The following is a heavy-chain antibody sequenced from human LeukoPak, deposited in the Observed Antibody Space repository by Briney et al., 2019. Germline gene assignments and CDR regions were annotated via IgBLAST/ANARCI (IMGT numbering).Heavy chain of an antibody. CDR3: ASYGLDFDFALDY. V-gene: IGHV3-74*01. D-gene: IGHD3-3*01. J-gene: IGHJ4*02. CDR1: GFTLSSFW. CDR2: VKGDGSST. Sequence: GGSLRLSCAASGFTLSSFWMHWVRQAPGKGLVRVSRVKGDGSSTTYADSVKGRFTISRDNAKNTLYLQMNSLRAEDTAVYYCASYGLDFDFALDYWGQGALVTVSS.